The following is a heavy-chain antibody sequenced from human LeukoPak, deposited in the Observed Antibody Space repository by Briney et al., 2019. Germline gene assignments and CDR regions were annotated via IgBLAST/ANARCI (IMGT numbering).Heavy chain of an antibody. J-gene: IGHJ4*02. CDR2: FSGSGATT. V-gene: IGHV3-23*01. Sequence: GGSLRLSCAASGFTFSSYAMSWVRQLQGKGLDWVSAFSGSGATTYYADSVRGRFTISRDKSNNTLYLQMNSLRAEDTAVYYCAKDYAYYYGSGIGGFEYWGQGTLVTVSS. CDR3: AKDYAYYYGSGIGGFEY. D-gene: IGHD3-10*01. CDR1: GFTFSSYA.